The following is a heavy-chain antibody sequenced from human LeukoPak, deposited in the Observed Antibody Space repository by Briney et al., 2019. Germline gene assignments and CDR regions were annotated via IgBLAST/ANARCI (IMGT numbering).Heavy chain of an antibody. CDR3: ARDTRGYSGYEIIDY. CDR1: GYTFTGYY. D-gene: IGHD5-12*01. V-gene: IGHV1-2*02. Sequence: GASVKVSCKASGYTFTGYYMHWVRQAPGQGLEWMGWINPNSGGTNYAQKLQGRVTMTTDTSTSTAYMELRSLRSDDTAVYYCARDTRGYSGYEIIDYWGQGTLVTVSS. CDR2: INPNSGGT. J-gene: IGHJ4*02.